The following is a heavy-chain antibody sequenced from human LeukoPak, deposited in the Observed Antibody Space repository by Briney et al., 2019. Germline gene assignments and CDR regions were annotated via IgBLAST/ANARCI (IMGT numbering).Heavy chain of an antibody. D-gene: IGHD2-15*01. V-gene: IGHV1-18*01. CDR2: ISAYNGNT. J-gene: IGHJ4*02. Sequence: ASVKVSCKASGYTFTSYGISWVRQAPGQGLEWMGWISAYNGNTKYSQKFQGRVTITRDTSASTAYMELSSLRSEDTAVYYCARGGSPMVALRYWGQGTLVTVSS. CDR3: ARGGSPMVALRY. CDR1: GYTFTSYG.